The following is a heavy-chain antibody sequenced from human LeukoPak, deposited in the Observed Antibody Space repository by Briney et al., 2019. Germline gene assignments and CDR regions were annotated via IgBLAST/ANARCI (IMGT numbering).Heavy chain of an antibody. V-gene: IGHV3-7*01. CDR2: IKQDGSEK. CDR3: AGYYDSSGYYAFDY. J-gene: IGHJ4*02. Sequence: PGGSLRLSCAASGFTFSSYWMSWVRQAPGKGLEWVANIKQDGSEKYYVDSVKGRFTISRDNAKNSLYLQMNSLRAEDTAVYYCAGYYDSSGYYAFDYWGQGTLVTVSS. CDR1: GFTFSSYW. D-gene: IGHD3-22*01.